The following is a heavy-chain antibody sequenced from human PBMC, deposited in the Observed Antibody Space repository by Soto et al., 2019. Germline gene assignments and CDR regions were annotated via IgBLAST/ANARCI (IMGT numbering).Heavy chain of an antibody. D-gene: IGHD3-3*01. CDR1: GYTFTSYD. V-gene: IGHV1-8*01. CDR3: ARGPWPTIS. Sequence: QVQLVQSGAEVKKPGASVKVSCKASGYTFTSYDIKWVRQATGQGLEWRGWMNPNSGNTDYAQKFQGRVTMTRSTFIITAYMELTSLRSEDTAVYYGARGPWPTISWGQGTLVTVSS. J-gene: IGHJ5*02. CDR2: MNPNSGNT.